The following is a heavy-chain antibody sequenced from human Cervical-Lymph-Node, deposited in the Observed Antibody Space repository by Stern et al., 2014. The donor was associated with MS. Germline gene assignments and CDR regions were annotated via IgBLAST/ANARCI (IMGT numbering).Heavy chain of an antibody. D-gene: IGHD3-3*01. Sequence: QVKLVQSGAEVKKPAASVKVSCKTSGYTFTGYYIHWVRQAPGQGLEWMGWIYPNSGGTKYAEKFQGRFPMSRDTTISAAYLELSSLTSDDTAVYYCARDQRGITIFGVVTDYYYLGMDVWGQGTTVTVSS. CDR1: GYTFTGYY. V-gene: IGHV1-2*02. CDR2: IYPNSGGT. CDR3: ARDQRGITIFGVVTDYYYLGMDV. J-gene: IGHJ6*02.